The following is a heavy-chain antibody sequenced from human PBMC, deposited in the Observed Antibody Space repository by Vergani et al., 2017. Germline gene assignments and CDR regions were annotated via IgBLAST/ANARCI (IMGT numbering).Heavy chain of an antibody. V-gene: IGHV1-69*06. D-gene: IGHD6-19*01. J-gene: IGHJ4*02. CDR3: ARGLRIAVAGHLDY. CDR1: GGTFSSYA. CDR2: IIPIFGTA. Sequence: QVQQVQSGAEVKKPGSSVKVSCKASGGTFSSYAISWVRQAPGQGLEWMGGIIPIFGTASYAQKFQGRVTMTRDTSTSTVYMELSSLRSEDTAVYYCARGLRIAVAGHLDYWGQGTLVTVSS.